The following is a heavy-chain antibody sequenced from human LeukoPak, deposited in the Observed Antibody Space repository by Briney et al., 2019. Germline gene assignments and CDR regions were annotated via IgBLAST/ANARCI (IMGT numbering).Heavy chain of an antibody. V-gene: IGHV1-69*04. CDR1: GGTFSSYA. J-gene: IGHJ4*02. CDR3: ARDFEGDCFDY. CDR2: IIPILGIA. D-gene: IGHD3-16*01. Sequence: GASVKVSCKASGGTFSSYAISWVRQAPGQGLEWMGRIIPILGIANYAQKFQGRVTITADKSTSTAYMELSSLRSEDTAVYYCARDFEGDCFDYWGQGTLVTVSS.